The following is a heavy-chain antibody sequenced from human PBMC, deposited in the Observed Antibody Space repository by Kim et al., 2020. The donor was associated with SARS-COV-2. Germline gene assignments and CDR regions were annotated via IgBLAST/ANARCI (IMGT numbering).Heavy chain of an antibody. J-gene: IGHJ4*02. CDR3: ARNNGTYFDY. V-gene: IGHV4-30-2*01. CDR2: GST. D-gene: IGHD1-26*01. Sequence: GSTYNNPSLKSRVTISLDRSKNQFSLKLSSAAAADTAVYYCARNNGTYFDYWGQGTLVTVSS.